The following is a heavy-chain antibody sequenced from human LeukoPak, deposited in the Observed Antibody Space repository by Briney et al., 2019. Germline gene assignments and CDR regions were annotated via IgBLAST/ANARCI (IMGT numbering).Heavy chain of an antibody. CDR3: AKGDTAMVYFDY. J-gene: IGHJ4*02. CDR2: ISYDGSNK. V-gene: IGHV3-30*18. Sequence: GRSLRLSCAASGFTFSSYGMHWVRQAPGKGLEWVAVISYDGSNKYYADTVKGRFTISKDNSKNTLYLQMNSLRAEDTAVYYCAKGDTAMVYFDYWGQGTLVTVSS. D-gene: IGHD5-18*01. CDR1: GFTFSSYG.